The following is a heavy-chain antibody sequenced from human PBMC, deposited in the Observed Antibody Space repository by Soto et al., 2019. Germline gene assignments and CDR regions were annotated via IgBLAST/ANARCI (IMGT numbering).Heavy chain of an antibody. D-gene: IGHD4-17*01. CDR2: IYSGGST. J-gene: IGHJ3*02. Sequence: EVQLVESGGGLVQPGGSLRLSCAASGFTVSSNYMSWVRQAPGKGLEWVSVIYSGGSTYYADSVKGRFTISRDNSKNTLFLQLICLRADDTAVYYCARDQGPGTTVTAEAFDIWGQGTMVTVSS. CDR3: ARDQGPGTTVTAEAFDI. V-gene: IGHV3-66*01. CDR1: GFTVSSNY.